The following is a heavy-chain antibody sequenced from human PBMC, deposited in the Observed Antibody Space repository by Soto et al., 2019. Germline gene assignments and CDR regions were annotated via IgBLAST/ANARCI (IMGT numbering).Heavy chain of an antibody. CDR2: SRNKANSYTT. CDR3: ARDLGS. Sequence: EVQLVESGGGLVQPGGSLRLSCAASGFTFSDHYMDWVRQAPGKGLEWVGRSRNKANSYTTEYAASVRGRFTISRDDSKKSLYLQMNRLKTEDTAVYYCARDLGSWGQGTLVTVSS. V-gene: IGHV3-72*01. J-gene: IGHJ5*02. CDR1: GFTFSDHY.